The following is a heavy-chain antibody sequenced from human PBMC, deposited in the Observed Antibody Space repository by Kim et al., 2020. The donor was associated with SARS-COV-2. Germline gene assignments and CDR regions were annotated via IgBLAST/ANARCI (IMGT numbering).Heavy chain of an antibody. CDR3: AKDVSLLGGPRGTAFDV. CDR1: GFTFDDYP. V-gene: IGHV3-9*01. Sequence: GGSLRLSCAASGFTFDDYPMHWVRQAPGKGLEWVSGISWNSVTIGYAESVKGRVTISRDNGKSALYLQIDSLRPEDTALYFCAKDVSLLGGPRGTAFDVWGQGTVVTVSS. J-gene: IGHJ3*01. D-gene: IGHD1-26*01. CDR2: ISWNSVTI.